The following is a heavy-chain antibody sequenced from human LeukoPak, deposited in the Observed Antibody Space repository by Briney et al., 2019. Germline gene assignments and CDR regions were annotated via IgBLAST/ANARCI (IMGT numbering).Heavy chain of an antibody. CDR2: ISSSSSYI. CDR1: GFTFSSYS. CDR3: ARVYSGSYCADY. J-gene: IGHJ4*02. V-gene: IGHV3-21*01. D-gene: IGHD1-26*01. Sequence: GGSLRLSCAASGFTFSSYSMNWVRQAPGKGLEWVSSISSSSSYIYYADSVKGRFTISRDNAKNSLYLQMNSLRAEDMAVYYCARVYSGSYCADYWGQGTLVTVSS.